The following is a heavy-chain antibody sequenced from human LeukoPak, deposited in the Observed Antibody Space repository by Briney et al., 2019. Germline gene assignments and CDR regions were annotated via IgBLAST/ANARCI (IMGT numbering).Heavy chain of an antibody. J-gene: IGHJ4*02. CDR2: INQDGSEI. Sequence: GGSLTLSCAASGLTFFSYWMSWVRQAPGKGLEWVANINQDGSEIYYLDSVKGRLTISRDNSRNSLSLQMISLRAEDTAVYYCARDLLIVGSAGGFDYWGQGALVTVSS. D-gene: IGHD1-26*01. CDR1: GLTFFSYW. V-gene: IGHV3-7*01. CDR3: ARDLLIVGSAGGFDY.